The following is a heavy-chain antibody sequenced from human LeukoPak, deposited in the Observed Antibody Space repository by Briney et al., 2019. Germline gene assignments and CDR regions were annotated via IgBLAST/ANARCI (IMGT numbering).Heavy chain of an antibody. Sequence: PSETLSLTCTVSGGSISSYYWSWIRQPPGKGLEWIGYIYTSGSTNYNPSLKSRVTISVDTSKNQFSLKLSSVTAADTAVYYCARHRPQAIAALTGWFDPWGQGTLVTVSS. CDR3: ARHRPQAIAALTGWFDP. J-gene: IGHJ5*02. CDR2: IYTSGST. D-gene: IGHD6-6*01. CDR1: GGSISSYY. V-gene: IGHV4-4*09.